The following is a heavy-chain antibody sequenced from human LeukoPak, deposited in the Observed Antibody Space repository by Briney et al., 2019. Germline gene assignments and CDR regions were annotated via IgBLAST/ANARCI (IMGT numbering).Heavy chain of an antibody. D-gene: IGHD3-10*01. V-gene: IGHV3-23*01. J-gene: IGHJ3*02. CDR2: ISGSGGST. CDR3: AKLWFGAGAFDI. CDR1: GFTFSSYA. Sequence: TGGSLRLSCAASGFTFSSYAMSWVRQAPGKGLEWVSAISGSGGSTYYAASVKGRFTISRDNSKNTLYLQMNSLRAEDTAVYYCAKLWFGAGAFDIWGQGTMVTVSS.